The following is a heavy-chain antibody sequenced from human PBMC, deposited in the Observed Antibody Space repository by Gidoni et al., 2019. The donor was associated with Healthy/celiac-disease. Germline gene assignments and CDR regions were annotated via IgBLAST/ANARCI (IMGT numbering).Heavy chain of an antibody. J-gene: IGHJ4*02. V-gene: IGHV3-23*01. D-gene: IGHD3-16*02. Sequence: EVQLLESGGGLVQPGGSLRLACAASGFTFRSYAMSWVRQAPGKGLEWFLAISGIGGSTYYADSLKGRFTISKDNSKNTLYLQMNSLRAEDTAVYYCAKGSYYDYVWGSYRPGGYFDYWGQGTLVTVSS. CDR3: AKGSYYDYVWGSYRPGGYFDY. CDR2: ISGIGGST. CDR1: GFTFRSYA.